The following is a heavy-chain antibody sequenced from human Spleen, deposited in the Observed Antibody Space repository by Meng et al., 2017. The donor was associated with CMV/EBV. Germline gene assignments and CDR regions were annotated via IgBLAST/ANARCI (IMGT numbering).Heavy chain of an antibody. J-gene: IGHJ5*02. CDR1: GGSISTSY. CDR2: LYNNGSP. CDR3: ARLGVIVPWGFDL. Sequence: GSLRLSCSVSGGSISTSYWSWIRQPPGKGLEYIGYLYNNGSPNYNPSLKSRVTISVDTSKKQFSLRLTSVTAADTAVYYCARLGVIVPWGFDLWGQGTLVTVSS. D-gene: IGHD3-3*01. V-gene: IGHV4-59*01.